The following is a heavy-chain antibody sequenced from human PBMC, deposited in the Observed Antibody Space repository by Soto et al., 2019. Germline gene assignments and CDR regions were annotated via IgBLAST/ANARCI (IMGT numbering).Heavy chain of an antibody. D-gene: IGHD1-26*01. CDR2: ISGSGFKK. CDR3: AKNQVVELVPLPTVNCFDP. V-gene: IGHV3-23*01. CDR1: GFIFENFG. J-gene: IGHJ5*02. Sequence: GGSLRLSCAASGFIFENFGMSWVRQAPGKGLEWISSISGSGFKKYYADSVKGRFTISRDNSKSTVYLELNNLSAEDTAVYHCAKNQVVELVPLPTVNCFDPWGQGSVVTVSS.